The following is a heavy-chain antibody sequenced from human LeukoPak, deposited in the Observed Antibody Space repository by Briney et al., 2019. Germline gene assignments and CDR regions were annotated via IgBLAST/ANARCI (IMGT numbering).Heavy chain of an antibody. D-gene: IGHD4-23*01. Sequence: KPGGSLRLSCAASGFTFSSYSMNWVRQAPGKGLEWVSSISSSSSYIYYADSVKGRFTISRDNSKNTLYLQMNSLRAEDTAVYYCANDYGGNSIDNYFDYWGQGTLVTVSS. V-gene: IGHV3-21*01. CDR2: ISSSSSYI. CDR1: GFTFSSYS. J-gene: IGHJ4*02. CDR3: ANDYGGNSIDNYFDY.